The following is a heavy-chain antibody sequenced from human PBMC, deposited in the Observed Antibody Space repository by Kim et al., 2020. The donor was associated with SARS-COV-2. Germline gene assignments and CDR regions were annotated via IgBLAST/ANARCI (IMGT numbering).Heavy chain of an antibody. CDR3: MKGGWGWIWDH. CDR1: GFTFTGYA. Sequence: GGSLRLSCTTSGFTFTGYAMSWVRQAPGKGPEWVSSIDGSDGTTYYVDPVKGRFTISRDNSKNTLYLQMNSLRADDTAVYYCMKGGWGWIWDHWGQGT. CDR2: IDGSDGTT. V-gene: IGHV3-23*01. J-gene: IGHJ1*01. D-gene: IGHD2-2*03.